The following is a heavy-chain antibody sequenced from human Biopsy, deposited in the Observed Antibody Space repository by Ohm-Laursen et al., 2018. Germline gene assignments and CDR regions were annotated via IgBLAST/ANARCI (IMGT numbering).Heavy chain of an antibody. Sequence: ASVKVSCQAPGRTFSNYGVNWVRQAPGQGLEWLGGNIPILGTGNYAQKFPDRVTAAADTSTSTATMELRSLRSDDTAVYYCATKLTGYFHHWGQGTLVTVSS. D-gene: IGHD3-9*01. CDR2: NIPILGTG. V-gene: IGHV1-69*06. CDR1: GRTFSNYG. CDR3: ATKLTGYFHH. J-gene: IGHJ1*01.